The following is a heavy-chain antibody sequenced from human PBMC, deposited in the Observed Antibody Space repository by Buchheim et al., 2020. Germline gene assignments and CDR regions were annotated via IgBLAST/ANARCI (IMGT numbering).Heavy chain of an antibody. V-gene: IGHV4-34*01. CDR3: ARGPRICSSVRCDVPYYSYYGLDV. J-gene: IGHJ6*02. CDR1: RGPFSGNY. D-gene: IGHD2-2*01. Sequence: QVQLQQWGARLLKPSETLSLTCDVSRGPFSGNYWTWIRQTPGQGLEWIGDIDHSGSINYSPSLKSRVFMSADRSKRQVALILSSVTAADTAVYYCARGPRICSSVRCDVPYYSYYGLDVWGQGTT. CDR2: IDHSGSI.